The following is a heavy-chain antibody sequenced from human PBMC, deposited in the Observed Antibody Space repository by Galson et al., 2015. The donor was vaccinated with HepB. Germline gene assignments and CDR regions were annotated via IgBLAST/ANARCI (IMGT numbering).Heavy chain of an antibody. CDR2: ISGSEGSI. V-gene: IGHV3-23*01. Sequence: SLRLSCAVSGFILNSHPMSWVRQAPGKGLEWVAVISGSEGSIYYTDSVKGRFTISRDISKNTLYLQMNSLRVEDTAVYYCAKVPDYWGQGTLVTVSS. CDR3: AKVPDY. CDR1: GFILNSHP. J-gene: IGHJ4*02.